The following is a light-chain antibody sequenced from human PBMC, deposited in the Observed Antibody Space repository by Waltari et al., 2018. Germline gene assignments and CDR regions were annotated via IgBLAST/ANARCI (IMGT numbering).Light chain of an antibody. Sequence: DIPMTQSPSTLSASVGDRVHITFRASQSISNEFAWYPQKPGKAPKLLIYKASSLESGVPSRFSGTGSGTEFTLTISSLQPDDFATYYCQQYSNYWTFGRGTKVEVK. J-gene: IGKJ1*01. CDR2: KAS. CDR1: QSISNE. CDR3: QQYSNYWT. V-gene: IGKV1-5*03.